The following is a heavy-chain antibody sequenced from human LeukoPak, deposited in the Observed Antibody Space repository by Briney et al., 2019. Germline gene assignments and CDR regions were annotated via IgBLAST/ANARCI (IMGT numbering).Heavy chain of an antibody. D-gene: IGHD3-3*01. CDR3: ATLRSGYYHDYFDY. V-gene: IGHV5-51*01. Sequence: GESLKISCKGSGYSFTNYWIGWVRQMPGKGLKWMGIIYPGDSDTRYSPSFQGQVTISADKSISTAYLQWSSLKASDTAMYYRATLRSGYYHDYFDYWGQGTLVTVSS. CDR2: IYPGDSDT. CDR1: GYSFTNYW. J-gene: IGHJ4*02.